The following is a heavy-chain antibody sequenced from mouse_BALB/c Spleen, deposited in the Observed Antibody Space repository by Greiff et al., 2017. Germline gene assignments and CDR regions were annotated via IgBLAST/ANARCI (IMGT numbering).Heavy chain of an antibody. CDR3: ARGGRLPWYFDV. D-gene: IGHD1-2*01. Sequence: EVQGVESGGGLVQPGGSRKLSCAASGFTFSSFGMHWVRQAPEKGLEWVAYISSGSSTIYYADTVKGRFTISRDNPKNTLFLQMTSLRSEDTAMYYCARGGRLPWYFDVWGAGTTVTVSS. CDR1: GFTFSSFG. V-gene: IGHV5-17*02. CDR2: ISSGSSTI. J-gene: IGHJ1*01.